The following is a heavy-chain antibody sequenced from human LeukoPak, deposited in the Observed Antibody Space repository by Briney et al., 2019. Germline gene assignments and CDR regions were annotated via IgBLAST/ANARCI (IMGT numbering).Heavy chain of an antibody. CDR1: GGSIRSSNYY. CDR2: INHSGST. Sequence: PSETLSLTCTVSGGSIRSSNYYWGWIRQPPGKGLEWIGEINHSGSTNYNPSLKSRVTISVDTSKNQFSLKLSSVTAADTAVYYCARANSGRKWLLQTTDAFDIWGQGTMVTVSS. V-gene: IGHV4-39*07. CDR3: ARANSGRKWLLQTTDAFDI. D-gene: IGHD3-22*01. J-gene: IGHJ3*02.